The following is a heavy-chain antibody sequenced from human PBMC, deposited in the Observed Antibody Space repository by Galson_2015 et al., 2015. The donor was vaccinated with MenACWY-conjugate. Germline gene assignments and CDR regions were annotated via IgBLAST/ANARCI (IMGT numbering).Heavy chain of an antibody. CDR1: GDSVSSDSAA. Sequence: CAISGDSVSSDSAAWNWFRQSPSRGLEWLGRTYYRSKWYSEYALSVRSRIRVSRDTSNNRFSLQLNPLTLEDTAVSYCVRGYCSDAPCPLGSDPSRQGTVVTVS. V-gene: IGHV6-1*01. J-gene: IGHJ5*02. CDR2: TYYRSKWYS. D-gene: IGHD6-25*01. CDR3: VRGYCSDAPCPLGSDP.